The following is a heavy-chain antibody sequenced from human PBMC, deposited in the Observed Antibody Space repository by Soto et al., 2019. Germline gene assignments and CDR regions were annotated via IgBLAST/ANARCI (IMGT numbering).Heavy chain of an antibody. Sequence: QVQLQESGSGLVKPSQTLSLTCAVSGGSISSGGYSWSWIRQPPGKGLEWIGYIYHSGGTYYNPSLKSRVTISEDRSKNQFSLKLSSVTAADTAVYYCARLPMVWGQGTLVTVSS. CDR1: GGSISSGGYS. V-gene: IGHV4-30-2*01. J-gene: IGHJ4*02. CDR2: IYHSGGT. D-gene: IGHD3-10*01. CDR3: ARLPMV.